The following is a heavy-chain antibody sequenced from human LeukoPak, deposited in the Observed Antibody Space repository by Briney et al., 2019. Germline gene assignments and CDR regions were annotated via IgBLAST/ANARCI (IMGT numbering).Heavy chain of an antibody. CDR3: AGSPGIAAAGAYSWFDP. CDR1: GFTFSDYY. CDR2: ISSSSSYT. D-gene: IGHD6-13*01. J-gene: IGHJ5*02. V-gene: IGHV3-11*06. Sequence: GGSLILSCAASGFTFSDYYMSWIRQAPGKGLEWVSYISSSSSYTNYADSVKGRFTISRDNAKNSLYLQMNSLRAEDTAVYYCAGSPGIAAAGAYSWFDPWGQGTLVTVSS.